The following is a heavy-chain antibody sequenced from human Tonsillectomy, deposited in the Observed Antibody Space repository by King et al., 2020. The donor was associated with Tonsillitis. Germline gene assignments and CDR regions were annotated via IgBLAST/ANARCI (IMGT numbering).Heavy chain of an antibody. CDR2: INHSGST. Sequence: VQLQQWGEGLLKPSETLSLTCAVYGGSFSGYYWSWIRQPPGKGLEWIGEINHSGSTNYNPSLKSRVTMSVDTSKNQFSLKLSSVTAADTAVYYCANLSGFGVEGVDVWGQGTTVTVSS. J-gene: IGHJ6*02. D-gene: IGHD3-10*01. V-gene: IGHV4-34*01. CDR1: GGSFSGYY. CDR3: ANLSGFGVEGVDV.